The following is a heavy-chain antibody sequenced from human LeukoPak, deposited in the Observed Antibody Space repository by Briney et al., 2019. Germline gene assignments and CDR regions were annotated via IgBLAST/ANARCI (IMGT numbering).Heavy chain of an antibody. J-gene: IGHJ5*02. CDR2: INNDGGNT. D-gene: IGHD4-11*01. V-gene: IGHV3-74*01. CDR1: GFTLSNYW. Sequence: PGGSLRLSCAASGFTLSNYWMHWVRQAPGKGLVWVSHINNDGGNTNYADSVKGRFTISRDNAKNTLYLQMNSLRAEDTAVYYCARDQQLRFDPWGQGTLVTVSS. CDR3: ARDQQLRFDP.